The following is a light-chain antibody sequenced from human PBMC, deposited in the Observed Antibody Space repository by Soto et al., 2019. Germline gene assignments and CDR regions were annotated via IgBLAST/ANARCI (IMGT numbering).Light chain of an antibody. Sequence: EIVLTQSPGTLSLSPGERATLSCRASQSVSVNSLAWYQQKGGQAPRLLIYGASTRATGIPARFSGSGSGTEFTLTINSLQSEDFAIYYCQPYNDRPPETFGQGTKVDTK. CDR2: GAS. J-gene: IGKJ1*01. V-gene: IGKV3-15*01. CDR1: QSVSVN. CDR3: QPYNDRPPET.